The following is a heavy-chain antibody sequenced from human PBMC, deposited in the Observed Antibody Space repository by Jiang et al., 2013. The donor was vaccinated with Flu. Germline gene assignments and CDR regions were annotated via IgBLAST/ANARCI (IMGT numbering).Heavy chain of an antibody. Sequence: LLKPSETLSLTCTVSGGSISSSGNYWGWIRQPPGKGLEWIGSIYYSGSTYYNPSLKSRVTISVDTSKNQFSLKLSSVTAADTAVYYCARVDYGGNSGTGYFDYWGQGTLVTVSS. V-gene: IGHV4-39*07. CDR2: IYYSGST. J-gene: IGHJ4*02. D-gene: IGHD4-23*01. CDR1: GGSISSSGNY. CDR3: ARVDYGGNSGTGYFDY.